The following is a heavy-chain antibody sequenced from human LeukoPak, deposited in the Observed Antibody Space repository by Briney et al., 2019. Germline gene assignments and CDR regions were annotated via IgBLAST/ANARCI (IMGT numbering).Heavy chain of an antibody. CDR3: AKSDPGYYYYMDV. CDR2: IWYDGSNK. CDR1: GFTFSSYG. V-gene: IGHV3-33*06. D-gene: IGHD3-10*01. Sequence: GGSLRLSCAASGFTFSSYGMHWVRQAPGKGLEWVAVIWYDGSNKYYADSVKGRFTISRDNSKNTLYLQMNSLRAEDTAVYYCAKSDPGYYYYMDVWGKGTTVTVSS. J-gene: IGHJ6*03.